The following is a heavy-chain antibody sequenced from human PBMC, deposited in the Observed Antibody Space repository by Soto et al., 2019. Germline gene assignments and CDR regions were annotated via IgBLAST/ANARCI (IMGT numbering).Heavy chain of an antibody. J-gene: IGHJ4*02. CDR3: GRDYGDYDILTGYSGPFDY. V-gene: IGHV1-46*03. CDR2: INPSGGST. CDR1: VYTFTSYY. D-gene: IGHD3-9*01. Sequence: ASVKVSCKASVYTFTSYYMHWVRQAPGQGLEWMGLINPSGGSTSYAQKFQGRVTMTRDTSTSTVYMELSSLRSEDTAVYYCGRDYGDYDILTGYSGPFDYWGQGTLVTVSS.